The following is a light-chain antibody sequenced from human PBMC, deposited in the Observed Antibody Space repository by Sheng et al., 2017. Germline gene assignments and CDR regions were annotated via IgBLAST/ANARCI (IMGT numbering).Light chain of an antibody. CDR1: NSD. J-gene: IGLJ2*01. Sequence: QSVLTQPPSVSGAPGQRVTISCTGSNSDIHWYQQVPGTAPKLLIYGNDNRPSGVSNRFSGSKSGNTASLTISGLQAEDEADYYCSSYTSSSTVIFGGGTK. CDR3: SSYTSSSTVI. CDR2: GND. V-gene: IGLV1-40*01.